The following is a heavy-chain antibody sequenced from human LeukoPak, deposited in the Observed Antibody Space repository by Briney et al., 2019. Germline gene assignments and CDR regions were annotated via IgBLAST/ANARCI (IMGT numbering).Heavy chain of an antibody. V-gene: IGHV4-34*01. D-gene: IGHD3-10*01. Sequence: SETLSLTCAVYGGSFSGYYWSWIRQPPGKGLEWIGEINHSGSTNYNPSLKSRVTTSVDTSKNQFSLKLSSVTAADTAVYYCARMRYYYGSGSYYGRPTYYMDVWGKGTTVTVSS. CDR1: GGSFSGYY. CDR3: ARMRYYYGSGSYYGRPTYYMDV. J-gene: IGHJ6*03. CDR2: INHSGST.